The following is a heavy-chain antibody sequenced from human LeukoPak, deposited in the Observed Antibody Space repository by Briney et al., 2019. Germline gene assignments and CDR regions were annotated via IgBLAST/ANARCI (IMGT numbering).Heavy chain of an antibody. CDR3: ARRATTERGHSYGLDF. D-gene: IGHD5-18*01. J-gene: IGHJ4*02. CDR2: ISSSSSYI. Sequence: PGGSLRLSCAASRFTFSSYSMNWVRQAPGKGLEWVSSISSSSSYIYYADSVKGRFTISRDNAKNSLYLQMNGLRAEDTAMYYCARRATTERGHSYGLDFWGQGTLVTVSS. V-gene: IGHV3-21*01. CDR1: RFTFSSYS.